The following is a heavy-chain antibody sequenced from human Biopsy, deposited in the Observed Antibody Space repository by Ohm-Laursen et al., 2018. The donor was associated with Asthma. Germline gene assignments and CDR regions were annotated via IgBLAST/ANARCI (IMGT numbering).Heavy chain of an antibody. CDR3: ARTYYDFLTGQVNDAFAL. D-gene: IGHD3-9*01. CDR2: INACNGNT. Sequence: ASVKVSCKASGYTFINYAIHWVRQAPGQRLEWMGWINACNGNTKYSQKFQGRVTITRDTSASTAYMDLRSLRSEDTAMYYCARTYYDFLTGQVNDAFALWGQGTMVTVSS. J-gene: IGHJ3*01. V-gene: IGHV1-3*01. CDR1: GYTFINYA.